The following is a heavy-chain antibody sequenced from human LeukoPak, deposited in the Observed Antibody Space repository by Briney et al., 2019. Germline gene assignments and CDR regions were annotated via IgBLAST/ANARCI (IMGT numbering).Heavy chain of an antibody. J-gene: IGHJ3*02. D-gene: IGHD1-26*01. V-gene: IGHV3-7*01. CDR3: ARVSLVGATGLWAFDI. Sequence: PGGSLRLSCAASGFTFSSYWMSWVRQAPGKGLEWVANIKQDGSEKYYVDSVKGRFTISRDNAKNSLYLQMNSLRAEDTAVYYCARVSLVGATGLWAFDIWGQGTMVTVSS. CDR1: GFTFSSYW. CDR2: IKQDGSEK.